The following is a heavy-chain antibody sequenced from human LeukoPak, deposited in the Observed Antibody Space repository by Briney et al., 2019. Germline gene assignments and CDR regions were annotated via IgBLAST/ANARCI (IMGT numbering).Heavy chain of an antibody. CDR2: VHYSGTA. V-gene: IGHV4-59*01. CDR1: DGSITNYD. D-gene: IGHD4-17*01. J-gene: IGHJ4*02. CDR3: ARGYGDFRVEGRYFHS. Sequence: SETLSHTCTVSDGSITNYDWSWVRQPPGKGLEFIGHVHYSGTANYNPSLRSRVTISIDTSKKHFFLKLKSVTAADTAVYYCARGYGDFRVEGRYFHSWGQGTLVTVSS.